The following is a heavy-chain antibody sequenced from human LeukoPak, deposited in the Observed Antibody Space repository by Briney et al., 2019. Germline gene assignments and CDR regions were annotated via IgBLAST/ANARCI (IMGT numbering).Heavy chain of an antibody. Sequence: PGGSLRLSSAASGFIFSGSEMNWVRQAPGKGLEWISYINDNGSPIDYADSVKGRFIISRDNAKSSLYLQMNSLRAEDTAVYYCAKDSGGWSLSWGQGTLVTVSS. D-gene: IGHD2-15*01. CDR3: AKDSGGWSLS. J-gene: IGHJ5*02. CDR1: GFIFSGSE. CDR2: INDNGSPI. V-gene: IGHV3-48*03.